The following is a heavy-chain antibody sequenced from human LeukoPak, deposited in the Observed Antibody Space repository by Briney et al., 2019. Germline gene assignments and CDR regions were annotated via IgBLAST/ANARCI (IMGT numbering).Heavy chain of an antibody. Sequence: PGGSLRLSCAASGFTFSSYSMNWFRQAPAKGLEWVSSISSSSSYIYYADSVKGRFTISRDNAKNSLYLQMNSLRAEDTAVYYCARDDISTGPFDYWGQGTLVTVSS. CDR2: ISSSSSYI. CDR1: GFTFSSYS. D-gene: IGHD3-9*01. J-gene: IGHJ4*02. V-gene: IGHV3-21*01. CDR3: ARDDISTGPFDY.